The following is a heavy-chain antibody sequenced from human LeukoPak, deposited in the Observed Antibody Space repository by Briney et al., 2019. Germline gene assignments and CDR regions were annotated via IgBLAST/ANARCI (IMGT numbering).Heavy chain of an antibody. J-gene: IGHJ6*03. CDR3: AREGRYRYGYNEYHSYMDI. D-gene: IGHD5-24*01. CDR1: GGSISSYY. V-gene: IGHV4-59*01. Sequence: SETLSPTCTVSGGSISSYYWSWIRQPPGKGLEWIGYIYYSGSTNYNPSLKSRVTIPVDTSKNQFSLKLSSVTAAETAVYYCAREGRYRYGYNEYHSYMDIWGKGTTVTVSS. CDR2: IYYSGST.